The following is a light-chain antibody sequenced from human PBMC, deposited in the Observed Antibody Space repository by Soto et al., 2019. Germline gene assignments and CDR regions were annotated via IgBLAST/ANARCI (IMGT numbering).Light chain of an antibody. J-gene: IGLJ2*01. V-gene: IGLV2-14*01. Sequence: QSALTQPASVSGSPGQSLTISCTGTSSDVGGYNYVSWYQQHPGKAPKLMIYDVSNRPSGFSNRFSGSKSGNTASLTISGLQAEDEADYYCSSYTSSSTLVFGGGTKVTVL. CDR2: DVS. CDR3: SSYTSSSTLV. CDR1: SSDVGGYNY.